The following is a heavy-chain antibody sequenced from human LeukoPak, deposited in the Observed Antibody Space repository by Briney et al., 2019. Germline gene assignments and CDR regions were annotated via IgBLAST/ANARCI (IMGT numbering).Heavy chain of an antibody. D-gene: IGHD2-2*01. J-gene: IGHJ4*02. CDR3: AKDHCSSTSCFYFDC. Sequence: PGGSLRLSCAASGFTFSRFSMNWVRQAPGKGLEWVSYISSSSGTIYYADSVKGRFTISRDNSKNTLYLQMNSLRAEDTAVYYCAKDHCSSTSCFYFDCWGQGTLVTVSS. CDR2: ISSSSGTI. CDR1: GFTFSRFS. V-gene: IGHV3-48*01.